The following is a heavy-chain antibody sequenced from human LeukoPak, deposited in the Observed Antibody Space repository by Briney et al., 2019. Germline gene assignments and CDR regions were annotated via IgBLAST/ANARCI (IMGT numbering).Heavy chain of an antibody. Sequence: QAGGSLRLSCAASGFTFTNYWMSWVRQAPRKGLELVANIKQDRSEKYYVDSVKGRFTISRDNAKNSLYLQMNSLRAEDTAVYYCARDMMVRGVISRRAYNWFDPWGQGTLVTVSS. D-gene: IGHD3-10*01. CDR1: GFTFTNYW. CDR3: ARDMMVRGVISRRAYNWFDP. J-gene: IGHJ5*02. CDR2: IKQDRSEK. V-gene: IGHV3-7*01.